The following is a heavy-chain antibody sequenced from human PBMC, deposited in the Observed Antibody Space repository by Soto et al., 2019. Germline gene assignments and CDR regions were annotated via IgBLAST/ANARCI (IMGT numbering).Heavy chain of an antibody. Sequence: PGESLKISCEGSGFIFSRYKIGWVRQMPGKGLEWMGIINPGNSDTTYSPSFQGQVTISADKSISTTYLQWSSLKASDTAMYYCARSSGIAVAFYYFDYWGQGTLVTVSS. CDR3: ARSSGIAVAFYYFDY. V-gene: IGHV5-51*01. D-gene: IGHD6-19*01. CDR1: GFIFSRYK. J-gene: IGHJ4*02. CDR2: INPGNSDT.